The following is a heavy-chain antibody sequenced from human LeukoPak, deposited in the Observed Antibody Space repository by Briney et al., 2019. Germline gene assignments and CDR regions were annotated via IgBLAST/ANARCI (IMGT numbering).Heavy chain of an antibody. CDR2: VSGSGGSS. Sequence: GGSLRLSCAASGFTFSSYSMNWVRQAPGKGLEWVSAVSGSGGSSYYPDSVKGRFTISRDTSNNTLFLQMNSLRAEDTALYYCAKLRGTVATMGYAADYWGQGTLVTVSS. V-gene: IGHV3-23*01. CDR1: GFTFSSYS. J-gene: IGHJ4*02. CDR3: AKLRGTVATMGYAADY. D-gene: IGHD5-12*01.